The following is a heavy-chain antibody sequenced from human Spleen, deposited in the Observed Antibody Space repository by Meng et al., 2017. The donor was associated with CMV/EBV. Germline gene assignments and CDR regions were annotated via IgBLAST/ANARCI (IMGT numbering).Heavy chain of an antibody. CDR3: TTSPFDP. J-gene: IGHJ5*02. Sequence: GESLKISCAASGFIFSDYSMHWVRQAPGKGLEWVGHIRSKTNGGTTDYAAPVKGRFTISRDDSKNTLFLQMDTLKTEDTAVYYCTTSPFDPWGQGTLVTVSS. CDR2: IRSKTNGGTT. CDR1: GFIFSDYS. V-gene: IGHV3-15*01.